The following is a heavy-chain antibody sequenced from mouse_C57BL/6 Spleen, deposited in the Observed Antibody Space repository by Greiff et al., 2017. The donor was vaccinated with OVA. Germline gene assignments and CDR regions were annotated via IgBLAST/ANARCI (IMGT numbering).Heavy chain of an antibody. CDR1: GFSLTSYG. CDR2: IWSGGST. CDR3: ACLYEYDGGVWFAY. V-gene: IGHV2-2*01. J-gene: IGHJ3*01. Sequence: QVQLKESGPGLVQPSQSLSITCTISGFSLTSYGVHWVRQSPGKGLEWLGVIWSGGSTDYNAAFISRLSISKDNSKSQVFCKMNSLQADDTAIYYGACLYEYDGGVWFAYWGQGTLVTVSA. D-gene: IGHD2-4*01.